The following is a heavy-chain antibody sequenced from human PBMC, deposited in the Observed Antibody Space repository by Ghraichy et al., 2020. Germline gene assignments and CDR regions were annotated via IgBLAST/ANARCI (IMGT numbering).Heavy chain of an antibody. J-gene: IGHJ4*02. Sequence: GGSLRLSCAASGFTFDDYAMHWVRHAPGKGLEWVSGISWNSGSIGYADSVKGRFTISRDNAKNSLYLQMNSLRAEDTALYYCAKDIRADDYLLDYWGQGTLVTVSS. D-gene: IGHD4-11*01. CDR3: AKDIRADDYLLDY. CDR1: GFTFDDYA. V-gene: IGHV3-9*01. CDR2: ISWNSGSI.